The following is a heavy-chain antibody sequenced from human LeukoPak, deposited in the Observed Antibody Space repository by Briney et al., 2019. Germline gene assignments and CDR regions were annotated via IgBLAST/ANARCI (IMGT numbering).Heavy chain of an antibody. V-gene: IGHV1-18*01. CDR1: GYTFTSYG. Sequence: ASVKVSCKASGYTFTSYGISWVRQAPGQGLEWMGWISTYNGNTNYAQNLQGRVSMTTDTSTSTAYMELRGLRSDDTAVYYCARGRGSTSRYWGQGTLVTVSS. D-gene: IGHD5-12*01. CDR2: ISTYNGNT. CDR3: ARGRGSTSRY. J-gene: IGHJ4*02.